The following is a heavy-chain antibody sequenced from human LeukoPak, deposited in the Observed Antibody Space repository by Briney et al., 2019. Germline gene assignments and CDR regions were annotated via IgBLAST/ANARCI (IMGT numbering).Heavy chain of an antibody. J-gene: IGHJ3*02. Sequence: PSETLSLTCTVSGGSISSGSYYWSWIRQPAGKGLEWIGRIYTSGSTNYNPSLKSRVTISVDTSKNQFSLKLSSVTAADTAVYYCARDSTIFGVPDAFDIWGQGTMATVSS. V-gene: IGHV4-61*02. CDR2: IYTSGST. CDR3: ARDSTIFGVPDAFDI. CDR1: GGSISSGSYY. D-gene: IGHD3-3*01.